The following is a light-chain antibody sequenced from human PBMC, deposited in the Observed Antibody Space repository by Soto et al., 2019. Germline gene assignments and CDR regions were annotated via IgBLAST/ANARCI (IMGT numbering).Light chain of an antibody. Sequence: ETVLTQSPGTLSLSPGERATLSCRASQSVSSSYLAWYQQKPGQAPRLLIYGASSRATGIPDRFSGSGSGTEFTLTISSLQSEDFAVYYCHQYNDWPPYTFGQGTKVDI. CDR1: QSVSSSY. V-gene: IGKV3-20*01. CDR3: HQYNDWPPYT. J-gene: IGKJ2*01. CDR2: GAS.